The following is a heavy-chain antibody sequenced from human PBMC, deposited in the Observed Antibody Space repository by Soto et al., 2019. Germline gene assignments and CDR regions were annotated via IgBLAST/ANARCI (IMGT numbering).Heavy chain of an antibody. J-gene: IGHJ4*02. CDR2: IYYSGST. V-gene: IGHV4-31*03. CDR3: ARVGPAAAGNPITDY. D-gene: IGHD6-13*01. CDR1: GGSISSGGYY. Sequence: PSETLSLTCTVSGGSISSGGYYWSWIRQHPGKGLEWIGYIYYSGSTYYNPSLKSRVTISVDTSKNQFSLKLSSVTAADTAVYYCARVGPAAAGNPITDYWGQGTLVTVSS.